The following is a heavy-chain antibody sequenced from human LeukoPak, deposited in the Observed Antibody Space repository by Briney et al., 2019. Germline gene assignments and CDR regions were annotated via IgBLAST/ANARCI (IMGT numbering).Heavy chain of an antibody. J-gene: IGHJ6*03. CDR3: AREADSSSWYGMGYYYYMDV. D-gene: IGHD6-13*01. CDR1: GGTFSSYA. V-gene: IGHV1-69*05. Sequence: GSSVKVSCKASGGTFSSYAISWVRQAPGQGLEWMGGIIPIFGTANYAQKFQGRVTITTDESTSTAYMEQSSLRSEDTAVYYCAREADSSSWYGMGYYYYMDVWGKGTTVTVSS. CDR2: IIPIFGTA.